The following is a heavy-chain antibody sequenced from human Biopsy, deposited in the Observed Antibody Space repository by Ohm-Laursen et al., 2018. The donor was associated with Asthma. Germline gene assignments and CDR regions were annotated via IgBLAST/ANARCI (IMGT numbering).Heavy chain of an antibody. J-gene: IGHJ3*02. CDR2: VSSDGHNK. CDR1: GFVFSQCG. V-gene: IGHV3-30*03. D-gene: IGHD3-22*01. CDR3: ARQSGQDYGDSSGLDI. Sequence: SLRLSCAASGFVFSQCGMHWIRQGPGKGLEWVALVSSDGHNKYYEDSVKGRFTISRDNSRNRLYLQINRLTVEDSAVYFCARQSGQDYGDSSGLDIWGQGTKVAVSS.